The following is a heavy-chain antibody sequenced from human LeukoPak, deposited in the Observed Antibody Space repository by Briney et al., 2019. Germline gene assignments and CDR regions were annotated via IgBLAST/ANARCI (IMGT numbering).Heavy chain of an antibody. CDR3: ARRGSYYSFDY. Sequence: PGGSLRLSCAASGFTFSSYEMNWVRQAPGKGLEWVSYISSSGSTIYYADSVKGRFTISRDNAKNSLYLQMNSLRADDTAVYYCARRGSYYSFDYWGQGTLVTVSS. J-gene: IGHJ4*02. CDR2: ISSSGSTI. V-gene: IGHV3-48*03. D-gene: IGHD1-26*01. CDR1: GFTFSSYE.